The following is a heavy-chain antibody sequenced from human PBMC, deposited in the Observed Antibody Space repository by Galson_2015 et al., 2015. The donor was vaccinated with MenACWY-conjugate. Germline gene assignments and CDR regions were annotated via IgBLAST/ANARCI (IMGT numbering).Heavy chain of an antibody. D-gene: IGHD5-24*01. CDR3: ARHRDGYTNDY. CDR2: IYPGDSDT. J-gene: IGHJ4*02. V-gene: IGHV5-51*01. Sequence: SGAEVKKPGESLKISCKGSGYPFTTYWIAWVRQMPGKGLEWMGIIYPGDSDTRYSPSFQGLVTISADKSITTAYLQWSSLKASDTAIYYCARHRDGYTNDYWGQGTLVTVSS. CDR1: GYPFTTYW.